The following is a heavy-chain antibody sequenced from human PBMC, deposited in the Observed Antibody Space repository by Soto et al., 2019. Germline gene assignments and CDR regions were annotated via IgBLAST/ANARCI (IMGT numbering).Heavy chain of an antibody. D-gene: IGHD1-26*01. J-gene: IGHJ4*02. Sequence: GGSLRLSCAASGFTFSDHYMDWVRQAPGKGLEWVGRTRNKANSYTTEYAASVKGRFTISRDDSKNSLYLQMNSLKTEDTAVYYCATHSGSYSYFDYWGQGTLVTV. CDR2: TRNKANSYTT. CDR1: GFTFSDHY. V-gene: IGHV3-72*01. CDR3: ATHSGSYSYFDY.